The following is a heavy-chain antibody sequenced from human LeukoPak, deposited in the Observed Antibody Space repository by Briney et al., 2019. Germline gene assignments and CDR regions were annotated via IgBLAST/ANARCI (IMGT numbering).Heavy chain of an antibody. CDR1: GFTFSSYA. CDR3: ARDSTLEMAFDI. J-gene: IGHJ3*02. V-gene: IGHV3-23*01. D-gene: IGHD5-24*01. CDR2: ISGSGGST. Sequence: QPGGSLRLSCAASGFTFSSYAMSWVRQAPGKGLEWVSAISGSGGSTYYADSVKGRFTISRDNSKNTLYLQMNSLRAEDTAVYYCARDSTLEMAFDIWGQGTMVTVSS.